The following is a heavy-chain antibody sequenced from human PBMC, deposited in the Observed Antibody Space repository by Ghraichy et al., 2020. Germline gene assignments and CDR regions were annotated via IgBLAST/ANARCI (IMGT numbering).Heavy chain of an antibody. CDR2: ITDSGAGT. CDR3: AKGRASSALNYGVDV. V-gene: IGHV3-23*01. CDR1: GFTFSKYV. D-gene: IGHD6-6*01. J-gene: IGHJ6*02. Sequence: GGSLRLSCVASGFTFSKYVMIWVRQAPGKGLEWVSSITDSGAGTYYGDSAKGRLTISRDNSMNTLYLQMHSLRAEDTAVYYCAKGRASSALNYGVDVWGQGTTVTVTS.